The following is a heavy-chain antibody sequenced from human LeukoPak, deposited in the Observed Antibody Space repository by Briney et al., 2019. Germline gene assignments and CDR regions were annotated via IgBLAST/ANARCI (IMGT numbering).Heavy chain of an antibody. CDR3: ARLMGSAGSPYFQH. CDR1: GFTFSSYA. Sequence: PGGSLRLSCAASGFTFSSYAMSWVRQAPGKGLEWVSAISGSGGSTYYADSVKGRFTISRDNSKNTLYLQMNSLRAEDTAVYYCARLMGSAGSPYFQHWGQGTLVTVSS. CDR2: ISGSGGST. V-gene: IGHV3-23*01. J-gene: IGHJ1*01. D-gene: IGHD2-21*01.